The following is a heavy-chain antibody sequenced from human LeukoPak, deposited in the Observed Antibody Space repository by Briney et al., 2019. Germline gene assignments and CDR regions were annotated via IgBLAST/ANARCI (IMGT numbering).Heavy chain of an antibody. Sequence: GGALILSCGASGFTFSSYEMNGWRRAPGKGLEWVSYISSSGSTIYYADSVKGRFTISRDNAKTSLYLQMTSLRADGTAVYYCAKIPIYYDSSGYYTYWGQGTLVTVSS. CDR3: AKIPIYYDSSGYYTY. CDR2: ISSSGSTI. CDR1: GFTFSSYE. J-gene: IGHJ4*02. V-gene: IGHV3-48*03. D-gene: IGHD3-22*01.